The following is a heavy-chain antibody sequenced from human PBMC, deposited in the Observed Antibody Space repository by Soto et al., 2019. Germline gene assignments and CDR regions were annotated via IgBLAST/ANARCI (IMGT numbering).Heavy chain of an antibody. V-gene: IGHV3-7*01. D-gene: IGHD5-12*01. Sequence: GGSLRLSCAASGFTFSSYWMSWVRQAPGKGLEWVANIKQDGSEKYYVDSVKGRFTIFRDNARNSVYLQMNSLRAEDTAVYYCARTYSGYDLGDYWGQGTLVTVSS. CDR1: GFTFSSYW. CDR3: ARTYSGYDLGDY. J-gene: IGHJ4*02. CDR2: IKQDGSEK.